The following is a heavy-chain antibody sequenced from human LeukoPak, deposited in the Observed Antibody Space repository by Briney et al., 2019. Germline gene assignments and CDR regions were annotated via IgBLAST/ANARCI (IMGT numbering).Heavy chain of an antibody. D-gene: IGHD2-15*01. J-gene: IGHJ4*02. V-gene: IGHV3-66*01. CDR2: IYSGGST. Sequence: GGSLRLSCAASGFTFSSYWMTWVRQAPGKGLEWVSVIYSGGSTYYADSVKGRITISRDNSKNTLYLQMNSLRVEDTAVYYCARDFCSAGSCYPDNWGQGTLVTVSS. CDR3: ARDFCSAGSCYPDN. CDR1: GFTFSSYW.